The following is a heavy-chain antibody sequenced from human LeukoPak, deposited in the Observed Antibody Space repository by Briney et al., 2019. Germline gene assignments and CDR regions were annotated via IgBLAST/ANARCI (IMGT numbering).Heavy chain of an antibody. V-gene: IGHV4-59*12. D-gene: IGHD1-7*01. J-gene: IGHJ4*02. CDR1: GASISSYY. Sequence: SETLSLTCTVSGASISSYYWSWIRQPPGKGLEWIGYIHYSGGTNHNPSLKSRVTMSIDTSKSQFSLSLRSVTAADTAVYFCARYVPVKTRPTRASFDYWGQGILVSVSS. CDR2: IHYSGGT. CDR3: ARYVPVKTRPTRASFDY.